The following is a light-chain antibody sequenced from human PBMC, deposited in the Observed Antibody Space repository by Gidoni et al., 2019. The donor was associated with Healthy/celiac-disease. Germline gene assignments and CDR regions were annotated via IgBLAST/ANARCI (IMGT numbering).Light chain of an antibody. J-gene: IGKJ1*01. CDR1: QSIRSW. V-gene: IGKV1-5*03. Sequence: DIQMTQSPSTLSASVGDRVTITCRASQSIRSWLAWYQQKPGKAPKLLSYKASSLESGVPSRFSGSGSGTEFTLTISSLQPDDFATYYCQQYNSWTFGQGTKVEIK. CDR2: KAS. CDR3: QQYNSWT.